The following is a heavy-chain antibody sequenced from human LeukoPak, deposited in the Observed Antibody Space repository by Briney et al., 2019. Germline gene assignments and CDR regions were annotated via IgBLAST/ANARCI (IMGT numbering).Heavy chain of an antibody. CDR1: GYTFTSYG. Sequence: GASVKVSCKASGYTFTSYGISWVRQAPGQGLEWMGWISAYNGNTNYAQKLQGRVTMTTDTSTSTAYMELRSLRSDDTAVYYCARGPIAVTRHASFDYWGQGTLVTVSS. V-gene: IGHV1-18*01. D-gene: IGHD6-19*01. CDR2: ISAYNGNT. J-gene: IGHJ4*02. CDR3: ARGPIAVTRHASFDY.